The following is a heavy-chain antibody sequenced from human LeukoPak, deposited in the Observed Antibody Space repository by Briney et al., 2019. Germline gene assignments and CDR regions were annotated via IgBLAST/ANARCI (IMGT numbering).Heavy chain of an antibody. J-gene: IGHJ4*02. CDR2: INHSGST. CDR3: ARGGYSYGLDY. V-gene: IGHV4-34*01. CDR1: GGSFSGYY. D-gene: IGHD5-18*01. Sequence: SETLSLTCAVYGGSFSGYYWSWIRQPPGKGLEWIGEINHSGSTNYNPSLKSRVTISVDTSKNQFSLKLSSVTAADTAVYYCARGGYSYGLDYWGRGTLVTVSS.